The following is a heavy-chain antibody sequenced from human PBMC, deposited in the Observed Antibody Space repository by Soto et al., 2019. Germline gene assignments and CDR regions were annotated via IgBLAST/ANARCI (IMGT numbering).Heavy chain of an antibody. CDR2: IRSKANSYAT. D-gene: IGHD6-13*01. CDR3: TRHAPWQPAPDDYYYGMDV. J-gene: IGHJ6*02. Sequence: PGGSLRLSCAASGFTFSGSAMHWVRQASGKGLEWVGRIRSKANSYATAYAASVKGRFTISRDDSKNTAYLQMNSLKTEDTAVYYCTRHAPWQPAPDDYYYGMDVWGQGTTVTVSS. CDR1: GFTFSGSA. V-gene: IGHV3-73*01.